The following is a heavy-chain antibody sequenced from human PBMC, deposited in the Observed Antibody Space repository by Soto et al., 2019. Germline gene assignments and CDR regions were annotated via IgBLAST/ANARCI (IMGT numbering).Heavy chain of an antibody. Sequence: EVQLVESGGGLVQPGGSLRLSCAASGFTFSSYWMSWVRQAPVKGLEWVGNIKQDGSEKNYVDFVEGRFTISRDNAENSLYLQMNSLRAEDTAVYYCARIASAGRGLDVWGQGTTVVVSS. D-gene: IGHD6-13*01. CDR1: GFTFSSYW. CDR2: IKQDGSEK. J-gene: IGHJ6*02. V-gene: IGHV3-7*01. CDR3: ARIASAGRGLDV.